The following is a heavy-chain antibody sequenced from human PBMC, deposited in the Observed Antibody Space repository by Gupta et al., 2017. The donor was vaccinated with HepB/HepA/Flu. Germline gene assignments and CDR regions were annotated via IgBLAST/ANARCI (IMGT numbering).Heavy chain of an antibody. D-gene: IGHD2-21*02. V-gene: IGHV4-31*03. CDR2: IYYSGST. CDR1: GGSISSGGYY. CDR3: ARGRVVVTAIDY. Sequence: QVQLQESGPGLVKPSQTLSLTCTVSGGSISSGGYYWRWIRQHPGKGLEWIGYIYYSGSTYYNPSLKSRVTISVDTSKNQFSLKLSSVTAADTAVYYCARGRVVVTAIDYWGQGTLVTVSS. J-gene: IGHJ4*02.